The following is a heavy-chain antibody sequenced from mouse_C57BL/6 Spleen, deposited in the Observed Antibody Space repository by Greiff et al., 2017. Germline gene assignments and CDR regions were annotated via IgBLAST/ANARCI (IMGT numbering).Heavy chain of an antibody. J-gene: IGHJ3*01. Sequence: EVKVVESGGGLVQPGGSMKLSCVASGFTFSNYWMNWVRQSPEKGLEWVAQIRLKSDNYATHYAESVKGRFTISRDDSKSSVYLQMNNLRAEDTGIYYCTGGGYGFFAYWGQGTLVTVSA. V-gene: IGHV6-3*01. CDR2: IRLKSDNYAT. D-gene: IGHD2-2*01. CDR3: TGGGYGFFAY. CDR1: GFTFSNYW.